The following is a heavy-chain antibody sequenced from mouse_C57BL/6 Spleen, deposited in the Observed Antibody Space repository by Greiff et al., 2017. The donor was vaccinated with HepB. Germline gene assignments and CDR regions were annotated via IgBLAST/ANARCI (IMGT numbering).Heavy chain of an antibody. CDR3: ARADYYGSGFAY. J-gene: IGHJ3*01. D-gene: IGHD1-1*01. CDR2: ISYSGST. Sequence: EVQLQQSGPGMVKPSQSLSLTCTVTGYSITSGYDWHWIRHFPGNKLEWMGYISYSGSTNYNPSLKSRISITHDTSKNHFFLKLNSVTTEDTATYYCARADYYGSGFAYWGQGTLVTVSA. V-gene: IGHV3-1*01. CDR1: GYSITSGYD.